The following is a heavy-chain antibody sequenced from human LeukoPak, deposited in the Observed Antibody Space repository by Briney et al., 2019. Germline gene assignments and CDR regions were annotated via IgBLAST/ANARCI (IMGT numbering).Heavy chain of an antibody. CDR1: GFTFSSYA. Sequence: GGSLRLSCAASGFTFSSYAMSWVRQAPGKGLEWVSAISGSGGSTYYADSVKGRFTISRDDSKNTLYLQMNSLRAEDTAVYYCAKVEQWPLRHFDYWGQGTLVTVSS. J-gene: IGHJ4*02. D-gene: IGHD6-19*01. CDR2: ISGSGGST. V-gene: IGHV3-23*01. CDR3: AKVEQWPLRHFDY.